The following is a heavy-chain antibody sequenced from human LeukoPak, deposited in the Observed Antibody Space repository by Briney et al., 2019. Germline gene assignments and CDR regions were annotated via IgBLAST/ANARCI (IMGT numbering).Heavy chain of an antibody. CDR2: ISYDGNSE. V-gene: IGHV3-30*18. Sequence: QPGGSLRLSCAASGFTFSSYGIHWGRQAPGKGLEWVAVISYDGNSEYYADSVKGRFTISRDNSKNTLYLQMNSLRPEDTAVYYCAKDGRDGYNHPSYYFDSRGQGTLVTVSS. D-gene: IGHD5-24*01. CDR1: GFTFSSYG. J-gene: IGHJ4*02. CDR3: AKDGRDGYNHPSYYFDS.